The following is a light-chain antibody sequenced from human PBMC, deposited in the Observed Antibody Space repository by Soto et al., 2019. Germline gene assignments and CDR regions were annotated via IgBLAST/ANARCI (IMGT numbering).Light chain of an antibody. J-gene: IGKJ1*01. CDR3: QQYNKWPT. CDR2: DAS. V-gene: IGKV3-15*01. Sequence: EIVMTQSPATLSVSPGERATLSCRASQSVYSRLAWYQQKPGQAPRLLIHDASTRATGIPARFSGSGSGTEFTLTISSLQSEDFAVYYCQQYNKWPTFGQGTKVEIK. CDR1: QSVYSR.